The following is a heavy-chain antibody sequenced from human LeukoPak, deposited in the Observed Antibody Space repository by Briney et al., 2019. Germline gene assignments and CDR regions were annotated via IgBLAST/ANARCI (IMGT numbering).Heavy chain of an antibody. D-gene: IGHD6-19*01. Sequence: PSETLSLTCAVYGGSFSGYYWSWIRQPPGKGLEWIGEINHSGSTNYNPSLKSRVTMSVDTSKNQFSLKLSSVTAADTAVYYCARVNSGPSDYWGQGTLVTVSS. J-gene: IGHJ4*02. CDR1: GGSFSGYY. CDR2: INHSGST. V-gene: IGHV4-34*01. CDR3: ARVNSGPSDY.